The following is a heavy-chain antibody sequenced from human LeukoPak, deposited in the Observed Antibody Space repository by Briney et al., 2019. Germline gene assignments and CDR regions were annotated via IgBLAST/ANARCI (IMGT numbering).Heavy chain of an antibody. CDR1: GGTFSSYA. J-gene: IGHJ4*02. V-gene: IGHV1-69*01. D-gene: IGHD5-24*01. CDR3: ARVRDGYNHFDY. Sequence: GASVKVSCKASGGTFSSYAIRWVRQAPGQGLEWMGGIIPIFGTANYAQKFQGRVTITADESTSTAYMELSSLRSEDTAVYYCARVRDGYNHFDYWGQGTLVTVSS. CDR2: IIPIFGTA.